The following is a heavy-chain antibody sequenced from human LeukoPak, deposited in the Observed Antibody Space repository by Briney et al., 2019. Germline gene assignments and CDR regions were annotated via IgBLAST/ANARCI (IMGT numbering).Heavy chain of an antibody. V-gene: IGHV1-8*03. Sequence: ASVKVSCKASGYTFTSYDINWLRQATGQGLEWMGWMNPNSGNTGYAQKFQGRVTITRNTSISTAYMELSSLRSEDTAVYYCARGVAFGYDFWSGYYQTNFDYWGQGTLVTVSS. CDR1: GYTFTSYD. J-gene: IGHJ4*02. D-gene: IGHD3-3*01. CDR2: MNPNSGNT. CDR3: ARGVAFGYDFWSGYYQTNFDY.